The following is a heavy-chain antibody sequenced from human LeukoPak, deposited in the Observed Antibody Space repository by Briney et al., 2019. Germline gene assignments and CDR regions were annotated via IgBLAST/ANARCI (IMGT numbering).Heavy chain of an antibody. V-gene: IGHV1-3*01. CDR3: ARVNSGWYSLVIDY. J-gene: IGHJ4*02. D-gene: IGHD6-19*01. CDR1: GYTFTSYA. Sequence: GASVKVSCKASGYTFTSYAMHWVRQAPGQRLEWMGWINAGNGSTKYSQKFQGRVTITRDTSASTAYMELSSLRSEDTAVYYCARVNSGWYSLVIDYWGQGTLVTVSS. CDR2: INAGNGST.